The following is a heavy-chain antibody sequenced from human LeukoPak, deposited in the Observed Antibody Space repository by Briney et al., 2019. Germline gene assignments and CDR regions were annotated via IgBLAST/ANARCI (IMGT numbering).Heavy chain of an antibody. J-gene: IGHJ4*02. V-gene: IGHV1-18*01. CDR1: GYTFTSYG. D-gene: IGHD2-2*01. CDR2: ISAYNGNT. Sequence: ASVKVSCKASGYTFTSYGISWVRQAPGQGLEWMGWISAYNGNTNYAQKLKGRVTMTTDTSTSTAYMELRSLRSDDTAVYYCARSLAGDCSSTSCLNYWGQGTLVTVSS. CDR3: ARSLAGDCSSTSCLNY.